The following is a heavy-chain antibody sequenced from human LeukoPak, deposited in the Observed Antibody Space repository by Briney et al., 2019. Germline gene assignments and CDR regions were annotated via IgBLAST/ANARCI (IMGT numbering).Heavy chain of an antibody. CDR2: LNWNGGST. CDR3: ARLRGYDFWSGFEY. CDR1: GFTFYDYG. Sequence: GGSLRLSCAASGFTFYDYGMSWVRHAPGKGLEWVSGLNWNGGSTGYADSVKGRFTISRDNAKNSLYLQMNSLRAEDTALYYCARLRGYDFWSGFEYWGQGTLVTVSS. D-gene: IGHD3-3*01. V-gene: IGHV3-20*04. J-gene: IGHJ4*02.